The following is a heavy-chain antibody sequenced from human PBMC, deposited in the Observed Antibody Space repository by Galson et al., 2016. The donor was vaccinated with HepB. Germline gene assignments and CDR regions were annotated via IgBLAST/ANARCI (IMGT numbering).Heavy chain of an antibody. CDR2: IYTGDNT. D-gene: IGHD1-26*01. V-gene: IGHV3-53*01. CDR3: ARGVGLTEPPFFDS. CDR1: GFSVNNYY. Sequence: SLRLSCAASGFSVNNYYMNWFRQAPGKGLEWISVIYTGDNTNYADSVKVRFVVSRERSTNTLYLHLNTLRPEDTARYFCARGVGLTEPPFFDSWGQGALVTVSS. J-gene: IGHJ4*02.